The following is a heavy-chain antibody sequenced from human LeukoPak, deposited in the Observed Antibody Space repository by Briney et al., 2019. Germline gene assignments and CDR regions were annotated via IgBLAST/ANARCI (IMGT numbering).Heavy chain of an antibody. CDR1: GYTFTSYG. V-gene: IGHV1-69*13. J-gene: IGHJ4*02. D-gene: IGHD3-16*01. CDR2: IIPIFGTA. CDR3: ARVKTYDYVWGSYSPFDY. Sequence: SVKVSCKASGYTFTSYGISWVRQAPGQGLEWMGGIIPIFGTANYAQKFQGRVTITADESTSTAYMELSSLRSEDTAVYYCARVKTYDYVWGSYSPFDYWGQGALVTVSS.